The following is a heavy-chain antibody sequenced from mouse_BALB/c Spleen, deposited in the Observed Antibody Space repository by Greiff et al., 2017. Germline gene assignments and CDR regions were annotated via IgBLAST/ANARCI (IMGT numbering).Heavy chain of an antibody. CDR3: ARIYDGYYLFAY. CDR1: GFNIKDYY. J-gene: IGHJ3*01. V-gene: IGHV14-1*02. Sequence: EVQLQQSGAELVRPGALVKLSCKASGFNIKDYYMHWVKQRPEQGLEWIGWIDPENGNTIYDPKFQGKASITADTSSNTAYLQLSSLTSEDTAVYYCARIYDGYYLFAYWGQGTLVTVSA. D-gene: IGHD2-3*01. CDR2: IDPENGNT.